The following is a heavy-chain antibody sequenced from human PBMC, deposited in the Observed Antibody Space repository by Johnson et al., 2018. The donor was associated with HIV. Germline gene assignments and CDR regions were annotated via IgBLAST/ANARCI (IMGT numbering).Heavy chain of an antibody. V-gene: IGHV3-13*01. J-gene: IGHJ3*02. D-gene: IGHD3-10*01. Sequence: EQLVESGGGLVQPGGSLRLSCAASGFTFSSYDMHWVRQATGKGLEWVSAIGTAGDTYYPGSVKGRFTISRENAKNSLYLQMNSLRAEDTAVYYCAKDMKGVISSDAFDIWGQGTMVTVSS. CDR2: IGTAGDT. CDR3: AKDMKGVISSDAFDI. CDR1: GFTFSSYD.